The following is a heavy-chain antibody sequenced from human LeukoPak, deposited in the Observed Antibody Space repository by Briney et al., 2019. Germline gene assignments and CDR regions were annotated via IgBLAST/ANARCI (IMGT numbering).Heavy chain of an antibody. Sequence: GGSLRLSCAASGFSFSDYSMTWVRQAPGKGLQFVSIISASGGPGTYNSAVRGRFTISRDNPRNTLYLQMNSLGADDTGIYYCARGSSTLTRHLDYWGQGTPVTVSS. D-gene: IGHD3-16*01. V-gene: IGHV3-23*01. CDR2: ISASGGPGT. CDR3: ARGSSTLTRHLDY. CDR1: GFSFSDYS. J-gene: IGHJ4*02.